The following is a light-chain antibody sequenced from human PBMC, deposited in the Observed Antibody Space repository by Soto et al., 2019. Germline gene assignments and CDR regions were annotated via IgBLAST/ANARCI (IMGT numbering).Light chain of an antibody. Sequence: DIQMTQSPSSLSASVGDTVTITCRASQGISNYLAWYQQKPGKVPKLLMYAASTLQSGVPSRFTGSGSGTDYTLTISSLQPEDVATYYCQKYNSAPWTFGQGTKVEIK. CDR3: QKYNSAPWT. CDR1: QGISNY. CDR2: AAS. J-gene: IGKJ1*01. V-gene: IGKV1-27*01.